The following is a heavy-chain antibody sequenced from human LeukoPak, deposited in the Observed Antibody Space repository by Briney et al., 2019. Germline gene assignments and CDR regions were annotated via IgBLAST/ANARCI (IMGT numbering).Heavy chain of an antibody. J-gene: IGHJ4*02. CDR1: GFTFNTYA. V-gene: IGHV3-23*01. Sequence: GGSLRLSCAASGFTFNTYAIYWVRQAPGKGLEWVSGICGSGGCTYYADSVKGRFTISRDNSKNTVYLQMNSPTVDDTAVYYCAKTTVGYSSGRFPGWPADCWGQGTLVTVSS. D-gene: IGHD6-19*01. CDR3: AKTTVGYSSGRFPGWPADC. CDR2: ICGSGGCT.